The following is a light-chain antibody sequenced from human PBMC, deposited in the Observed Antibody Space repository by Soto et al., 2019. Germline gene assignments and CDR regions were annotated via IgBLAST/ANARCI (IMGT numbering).Light chain of an antibody. V-gene: IGKV1-27*01. Sequence: DIQMIQSPSSLSAYVGARVTISCRASQDIGNHLAWYQQKPGKVPKLLIHAASTLQSGVPSRFSGSGSGTDFTLTISSLQPEDVATLFCKMYNIPPLITFGQGTRLEIK. CDR1: QDIGNH. CDR2: AAS. J-gene: IGKJ5*01. CDR3: KMYNIPPLIT.